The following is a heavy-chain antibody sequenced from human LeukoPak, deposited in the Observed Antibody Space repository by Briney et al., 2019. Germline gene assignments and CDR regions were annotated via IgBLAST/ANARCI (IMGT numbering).Heavy chain of an antibody. Sequence: GGSLRLSCAASGFTFSSYGMHWVRQAPGKGLEWVAFIRYDGSNKYYADSVKGRFTISRDNSKNTLYLQMNSLRAEDTAVYYCARGARKGDDYGGFFDYWGQGTLVTVSS. V-gene: IGHV3-30*02. CDR1: GFTFSSYG. CDR2: IRYDGSNK. J-gene: IGHJ4*02. CDR3: ARGARKGDDYGGFFDY. D-gene: IGHD4-23*01.